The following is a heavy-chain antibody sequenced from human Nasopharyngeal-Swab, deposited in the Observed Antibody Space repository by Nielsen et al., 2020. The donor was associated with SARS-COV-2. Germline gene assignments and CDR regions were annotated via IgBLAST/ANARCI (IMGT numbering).Heavy chain of an antibody. D-gene: IGHD3-10*01. CDR2: IIPILDTT. J-gene: IGHJ6*02. Sequence: WVRQAPGQGLEWMGRIIPILDTTNYAQKFQGRVTITADKSTYTAYMELSSLRSEDTAIYYCARMEFYYGSAGFTSPHYYYAMDVWGQGTTVTVSS. V-gene: IGHV1-69*08. CDR3: ARMEFYYGSAGFTSPHYYYAMDV.